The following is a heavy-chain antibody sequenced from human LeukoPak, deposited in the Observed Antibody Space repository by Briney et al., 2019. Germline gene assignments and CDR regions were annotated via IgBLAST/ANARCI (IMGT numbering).Heavy chain of an antibody. Sequence: GGSLRLSCAASGLXFSNYWINWVRQAPGKGLEWVSSISSSSSYIYYADSVKGRFTISRDNAKNSLYLQMNSLRAEDTAVYYCARASITMVRGVTQYYFDYWGQGILVTVSS. V-gene: IGHV3-21*01. CDR3: ARASITMVRGVTQYYFDY. D-gene: IGHD3-10*01. CDR1: GLXFSNYW. CDR2: ISSSSSYI. J-gene: IGHJ4*02.